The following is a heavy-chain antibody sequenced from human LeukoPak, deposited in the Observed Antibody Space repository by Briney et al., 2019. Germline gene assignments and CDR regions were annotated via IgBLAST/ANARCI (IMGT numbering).Heavy chain of an antibody. V-gene: IGHV4-59*01. CDR1: GGSISSYY. CDR2: IFYSGST. Sequence: SETLSLTCTVSGGSISSYYWSRIRQPPGKGLEWIGYIFYSGSTNYNPSLKSRVTISVDTSKNQFSLKLTSVTAADTAVYYCARGGTNRAFDYWGQGTLVTVSS. J-gene: IGHJ4*02. D-gene: IGHD1-14*01. CDR3: ARGGTNRAFDY.